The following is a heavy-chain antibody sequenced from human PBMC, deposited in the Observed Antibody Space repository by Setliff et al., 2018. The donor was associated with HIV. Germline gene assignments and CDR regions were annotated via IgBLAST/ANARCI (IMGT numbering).Heavy chain of an antibody. V-gene: IGHV4-4*09. CDR3: ARGLSFYDPGGFDY. J-gene: IGHJ4*03. D-gene: IGHD3-22*01. CDR2: IYTSGST. CDR1: GGSISSYY. Sequence: PSETLSLTCTVSGGSISSYYWSWIRQPPGKGLEWIGYIYTSGSTNYNPSLKSRVTISVDTSKNQFSLKLSSVTAADTAVYYCARGLSFYDPGGFDYWGQGTTVTVSS.